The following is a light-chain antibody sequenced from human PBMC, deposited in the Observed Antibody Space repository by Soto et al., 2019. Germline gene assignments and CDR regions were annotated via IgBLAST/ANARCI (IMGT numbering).Light chain of an antibody. V-gene: IGKV3-20*01. CDR2: GAS. J-gene: IGKJ1*01. CDR3: LRYSSSQWT. CDR1: QSVSSSY. Sequence: EIVLTQSPGTLSLSPGERATLSCRASQSVSSSYLAWYQQKPGQAPRLLIYGASTRATGIPARFSGSGSGTEFTLTISSLQSEDFAVYFCLRYSSSQWTFGQGTKVDIK.